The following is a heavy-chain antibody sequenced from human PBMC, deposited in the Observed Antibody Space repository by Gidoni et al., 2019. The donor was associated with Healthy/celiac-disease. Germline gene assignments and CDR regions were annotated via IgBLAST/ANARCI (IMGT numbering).Heavy chain of an antibody. Sequence: EVQLVESGGVVVQPVGSLRLSCAASGFTFDDYTMHWVRQAPGKGLEWVSLISWDGGSTYYADSVKGRFTISRDNSKNSLYLQMNSLRTEDTALYYCAKDITAAGATWGQGTLVTVSS. CDR3: AKDITAAGAT. V-gene: IGHV3-43*01. CDR2: ISWDGGST. J-gene: IGHJ5*02. D-gene: IGHD3-10*01. CDR1: GFTFDDYT.